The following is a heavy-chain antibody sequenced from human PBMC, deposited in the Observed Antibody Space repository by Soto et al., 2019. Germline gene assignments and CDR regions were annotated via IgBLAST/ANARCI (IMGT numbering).Heavy chain of an antibody. J-gene: IGHJ4*02. D-gene: IGHD5-12*01. CDR1: GYTFISYD. CDR2: MNPNTGDT. Sequence: QVQLVQSGAEVKKPGASVKVSCKASGYTFISYDINWVRQATGQGLEWMGWMNPNTGDTGYAQKFQGRVTMTRNTSINTATLELSSLRSDDTAVYFCARGDGYMFDYWGQGTLVTVSS. V-gene: IGHV1-8*01. CDR3: ARGDGYMFDY.